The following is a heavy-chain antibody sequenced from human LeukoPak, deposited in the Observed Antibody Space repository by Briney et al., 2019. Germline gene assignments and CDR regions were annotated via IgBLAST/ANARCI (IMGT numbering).Heavy chain of an antibody. Sequence: SETLSLTCTISDGSIGGYSWNWIRQPPGKGLEWVGYVFYSGRTSYSPSLKTRVTISLDMSKNQFSLKLTSVTAADTAVYYCARGVRGDDYFDSWGQGTLVTVSS. CDR3: ARGVRGDDYFDS. CDR1: DGSIGGYS. D-gene: IGHD3-10*01. J-gene: IGHJ4*02. V-gene: IGHV4-59*01. CDR2: VFYSGRT.